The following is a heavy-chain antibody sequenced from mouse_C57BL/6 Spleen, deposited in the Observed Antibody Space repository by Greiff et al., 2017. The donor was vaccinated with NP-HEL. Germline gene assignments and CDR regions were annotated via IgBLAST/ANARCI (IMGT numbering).Heavy chain of an antibody. V-gene: IGHV1-72*01. D-gene: IGHD2-2*01. CDR2: IDPNSGGT. CDR1: GYTFTSYW. Sequence: QVQLQQSGAELVKPGASVKLSCKASGYTFTSYWMHWVKQRPGRGLEWIGRIDPNSGGTKYNEKFKSKATLTVDKPSSTAYMQLSSLTSEDSAVYDCERLNGCDNYAMDYWGQGTSVTVSS. CDR3: ERLNGCDNYAMDY. J-gene: IGHJ4*01.